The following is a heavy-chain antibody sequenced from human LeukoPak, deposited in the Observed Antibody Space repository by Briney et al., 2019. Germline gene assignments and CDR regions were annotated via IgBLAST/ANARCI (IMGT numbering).Heavy chain of an antibody. CDR1: GGTFSSYA. Sequence: SVKVSCKASGGTFSSYAISWVRQAPGQGLEWMGGIIPIFGTANYAQKFQGRVTITADESTSTAYMELSSLRSEDTAVYYCARDDIVVVVAATQKNYYYYGMDVWGQGTMVTVSS. J-gene: IGHJ6*02. V-gene: IGHV1-69*13. CDR2: IIPIFGTA. CDR3: ARDDIVVVVAATQKNYYYYGMDV. D-gene: IGHD2-15*01.